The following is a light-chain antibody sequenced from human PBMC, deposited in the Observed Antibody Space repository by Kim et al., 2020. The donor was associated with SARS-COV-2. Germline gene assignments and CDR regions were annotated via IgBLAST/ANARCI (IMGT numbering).Light chain of an antibody. V-gene: IGLV3-19*01. CDR1: SLRTNY. CDR3: NSRDSSGTHWM. CDR2: GKN. Sequence: SSELTQDPAVSVALGQTVRITCQGDSLRTNYASWYQQKPGQAPILVIYGKNNRPSGIPDRFSGSSSGNTASLTITGALAEDEADYYCNSRDSSGTHWMFGGGTQLTVL. J-gene: IGLJ3*02.